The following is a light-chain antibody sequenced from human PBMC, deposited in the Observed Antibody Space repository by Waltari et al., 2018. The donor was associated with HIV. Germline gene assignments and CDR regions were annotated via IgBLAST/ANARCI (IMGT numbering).Light chain of an antibody. J-gene: IGKJ4*01. V-gene: IGKV3-11*01. CDR1: QSVSSY. Sequence: EIVLTQSPANLSLSPGEIATLSCRASQSVSSYLAWYQQKPGQAPRLLIYDASNRATGIPARFSGSGSGTDFTLTISSLEPEDFAVYYCQQRSNWPLTFGGGTKVEIK. CDR2: DAS. CDR3: QQRSNWPLT.